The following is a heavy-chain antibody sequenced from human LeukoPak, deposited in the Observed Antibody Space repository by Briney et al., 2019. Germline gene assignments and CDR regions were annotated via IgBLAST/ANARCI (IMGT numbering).Heavy chain of an antibody. D-gene: IGHD3-22*01. CDR1: GFTFSSYG. V-gene: IGHV3-30*02. J-gene: IGHJ3*02. CDR3: AKVLTYYYDSSGLGAFDI. CDR2: IRYDGSNK. Sequence: GGSLRLSCAASGFTFSSYGMHWVRQAPGKGLEWVAFIRYDGSNKYYADSVKGRFTISRDNSKNTLYLQMNSLRAEDTAVYYCAKVLTYYYDSSGLGAFDIWGQGTMVTVSS.